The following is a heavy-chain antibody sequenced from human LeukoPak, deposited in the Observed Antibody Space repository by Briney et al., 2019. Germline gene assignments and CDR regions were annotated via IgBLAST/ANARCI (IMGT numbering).Heavy chain of an antibody. J-gene: IGHJ3*02. CDR3: ASPIVGATPDAFDI. Sequence: ASVKVSCKASGYTFPSSYMHWVRQAPGQGLEWMGIINPSGGSTSYAQKFQGRVTMTRDTSTSTVYMELSSLRSEDTAVYYCASPIVGATPDAFDIWGQGTMVTVSS. D-gene: IGHD1-26*01. CDR2: INPSGGST. V-gene: IGHV1-46*01. CDR1: GYTFPSSY.